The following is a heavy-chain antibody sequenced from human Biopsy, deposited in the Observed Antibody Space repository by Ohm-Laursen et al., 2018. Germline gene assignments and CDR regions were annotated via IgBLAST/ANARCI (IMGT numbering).Heavy chain of an antibody. CDR2: ISASSSYI. D-gene: IGHD3-10*01. CDR3: ATELLPPGVGGPWPDS. Sequence: GSLRLSCAASGFTFSSYAMNWVRQAPGKGLEWVSSISASSSYIYYADSVKGRFTVSRDNTKNTLYLQMNSLRAADTAIYFCATELLPPGVGGPWPDSWGQGTPVTVSS. V-gene: IGHV3-21*06. CDR1: GFTFSSYA. J-gene: IGHJ5*01.